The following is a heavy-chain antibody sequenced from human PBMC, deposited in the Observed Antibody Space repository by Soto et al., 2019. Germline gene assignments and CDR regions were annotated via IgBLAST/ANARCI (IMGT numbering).Heavy chain of an antibody. CDR3: ARQRNPPFFDY. J-gene: IGHJ4*02. CDR1: GGSISSYY. Sequence: PSETLSLTCTVSGGSISSYYWSWIRQPPGKGLEWIGYIYYSVSTNYNPSLKSRVTISVDTSKNQFSLKLSSVTAADTAVYYCARQRNPPFFDYWGQGTLVTVSS. CDR2: IYYSVST. V-gene: IGHV4-59*08.